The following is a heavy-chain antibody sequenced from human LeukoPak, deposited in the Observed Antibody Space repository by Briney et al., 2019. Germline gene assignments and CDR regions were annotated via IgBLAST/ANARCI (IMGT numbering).Heavy chain of an antibody. CDR2: TYYSSKWYN. D-gene: IGHD6-19*01. V-gene: IGHV6-1*01. J-gene: IGHJ3*02. CDR1: GDSVSSNSAA. CDR3: ARGAVAVRNAFDI. Sequence: SQTLSLTCAISGDSVSSNSAAWNWIRQSPSRGLEWLGRTYYSSKWYNDYAVSVKSRITINPGTSKNQFSLQLNSVTPEDTALYYCARGAVAVRNAFDIWGQGTMVTVSS.